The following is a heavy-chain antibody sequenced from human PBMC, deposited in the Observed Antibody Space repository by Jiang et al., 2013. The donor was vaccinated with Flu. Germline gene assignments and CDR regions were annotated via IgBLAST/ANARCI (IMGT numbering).Heavy chain of an antibody. J-gene: IGHJ6*02. V-gene: IGHV1-3*04. D-gene: IGHD2/OR15-2a*01. Sequence: GAEVKKPGASVRVSCRASGYTFTGHAVHWVRQVPGQRLEWLGWITTASGRTKYSQKLQGRVTITRDTAASTVYMELSNLRSDDTGIYYCARENVRDYFLGAMDVWGQ. CDR3: ARENVRDYFLGAMDV. CDR2: ITTASGRT. CDR1: GYTFTGHA.